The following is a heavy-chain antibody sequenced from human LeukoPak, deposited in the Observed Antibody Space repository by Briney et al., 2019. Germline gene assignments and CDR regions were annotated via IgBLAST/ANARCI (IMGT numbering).Heavy chain of an antibody. D-gene: IGHD3-10*01. CDR2: ISYDGGIT. Sequence: GGSLRLSCAASGFTFSSYAMHWVRQAPGKGLEWVAVISYDGGITNYADSVKGRFTISRDNSKNTLYLQLNNLRAEDAAVYYCARDSTYYYASGSSGPHYFDYWGQGTLVTVSS. V-gene: IGHV3-30*01. J-gene: IGHJ4*02. CDR3: ARDSTYYYASGSSGPHYFDY. CDR1: GFTFSSYA.